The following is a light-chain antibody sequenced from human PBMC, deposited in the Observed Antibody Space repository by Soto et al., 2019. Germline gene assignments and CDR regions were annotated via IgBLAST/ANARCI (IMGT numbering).Light chain of an antibody. CDR2: EAS. Sequence: QSALTQPRSVSGSPGQSVPISCAGTSSDVGGYNLLSWYQHHPGKAPKLMIFEASKRPSGVSIRFSGSKSGNTASLTISGLQAEDEADYYCCSYTSTTVVFGGGTKLTVL. CDR3: CSYTSTTVV. CDR1: SSDVGGYNL. V-gene: IGLV2-23*01. J-gene: IGLJ2*01.